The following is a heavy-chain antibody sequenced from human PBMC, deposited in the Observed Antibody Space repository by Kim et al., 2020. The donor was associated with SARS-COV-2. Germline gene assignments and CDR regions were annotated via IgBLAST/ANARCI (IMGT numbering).Heavy chain of an antibody. V-gene: IGHV1-18*01. CDR2: ISAYNGNT. CDR1: GYTFTSYG. J-gene: IGHJ5*02. D-gene: IGHD2-15*01. Sequence: ASVKVSCKASGYTFTSYGISWVRQAPGQGLEWMGWISAYNGNTNYAQKLQGRVTMTTDTSTSTAYMELRSLRSDDTAVYYCARVSRAPLVGNWFDPWGQGTLVTVSS. CDR3: ARVSRAPLVGNWFDP.